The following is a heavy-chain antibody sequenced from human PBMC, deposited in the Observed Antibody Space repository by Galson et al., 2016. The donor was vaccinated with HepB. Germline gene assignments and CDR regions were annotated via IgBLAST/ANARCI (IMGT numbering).Heavy chain of an antibody. J-gene: IGHJ1*01. D-gene: IGHD6-25*01. CDR3: ATSGSPRS. V-gene: IGHV1-18*01. Sequence: SVKVSCKASGYNFVRFGINWVRQAPGQGLEWVGWTSGFHGNTKYADRFQDRVTVTIETSTNTAYMDVRTLRSDDTGVYYCATSGSPRSWGQGTLVTVSS. CDR1: GYNFVRFG. CDR2: TSGFHGNT.